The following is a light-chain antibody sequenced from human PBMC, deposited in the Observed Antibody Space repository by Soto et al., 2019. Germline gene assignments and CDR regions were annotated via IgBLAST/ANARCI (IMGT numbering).Light chain of an antibody. J-gene: IGKJ2*01. CDR3: QPYNNWPPIT. CDR2: GSS. CDR1: QSVAGN. Sequence: EIVMTQSPATLSVSPGERATLSCRASQSVAGNLAWYQQTPGQAPRLLIYGSSTRATGIPARFSGSGSGTEFTLTISSLQSEDFAVYYCQPYNNWPPITFGQGTKLEIK. V-gene: IGKV3-15*01.